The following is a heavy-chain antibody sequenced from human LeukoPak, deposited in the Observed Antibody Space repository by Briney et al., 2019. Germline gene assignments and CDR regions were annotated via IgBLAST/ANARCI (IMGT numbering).Heavy chain of an antibody. CDR1: GDSISSSSYY. CDR3: AELSPLFDC. CDR2: IYYSGST. J-gene: IGHJ4*02. V-gene: IGHV4-39*01. D-gene: IGHD3-10*01. Sequence: SETLSLTCTVSGDSISSSSYYWGWIRQPPGKGLEWIGSIYYSGSTYYNPSLKSRVTISVDTSKNQFSLKLSSVTAADTAVYYCAELSPLFDCWGQGTLVTVSS.